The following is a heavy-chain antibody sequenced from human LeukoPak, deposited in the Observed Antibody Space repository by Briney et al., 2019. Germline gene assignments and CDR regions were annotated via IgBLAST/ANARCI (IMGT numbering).Heavy chain of an antibody. J-gene: IGHJ4*02. Sequence: PSETLSLTCTVSVGSIRSSYYYWSWIRQAPGKGLEWIGETNYGGGTNRNPSLKSRVTISVDTSKSQFSLKLSSVTAADTALYYCARGTPGDSSGYHRSLTFDYWGQGTLVTVSS. CDR1: VGSIRSSYYY. D-gene: IGHD3-22*01. CDR3: ARGTPGDSSGYHRSLTFDY. V-gene: IGHV4-39*07. CDR2: TNYGGGT.